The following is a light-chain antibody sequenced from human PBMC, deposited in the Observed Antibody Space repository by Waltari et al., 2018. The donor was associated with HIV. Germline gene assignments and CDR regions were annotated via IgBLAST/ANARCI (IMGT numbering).Light chain of an antibody. Sequence: QTVLTQPPSVSETPGQRLTISFSGGSPTNDHPNVNRYKHPHGEAPRLLIYYNDVLPSGVSALFSASKSGTSGSLAISGLQSEDEADYYCASWDDSLETYVFGTGTKITVL. CDR2: YND. CDR1: SPTNDHPN. J-gene: IGLJ1*01. V-gene: IGLV1-36*01. CDR3: ASWDDSLETYV.